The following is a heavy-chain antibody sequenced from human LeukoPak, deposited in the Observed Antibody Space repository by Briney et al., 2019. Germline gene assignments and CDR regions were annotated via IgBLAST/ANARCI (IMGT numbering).Heavy chain of an antibody. CDR3: ARRGRYYDSRGDRDYYFDY. J-gene: IGHJ4*02. CDR2: ISSSSSYI. Sequence: GGSLRLSCAASGFTFSSYSMNWVRQAPGKGLEWVSSISSSSSYIYYADSVKGRFTISRDNAKNSLYLQMNSLRAEDTAVYYCARRGRYYDSRGDRDYYFDYWGQGTLVTVSS. V-gene: IGHV3-21*01. D-gene: IGHD3-22*01. CDR1: GFTFSSYS.